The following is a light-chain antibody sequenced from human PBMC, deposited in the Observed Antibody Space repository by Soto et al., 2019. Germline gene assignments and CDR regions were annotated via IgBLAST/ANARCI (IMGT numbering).Light chain of an antibody. Sequence: MVMTQSPATLSVSPGERVTLSCRTSQNVTSNLAWYQLKPGQTPSLLIYGTSNRAPVIPGRFSGSGSGTEFTLTINTVQSGDSALYYCHQSYDWGFGPRNKVEIK. V-gene: IGKV3-15*01. CDR3: HQSYDWG. CDR1: QNVTSN. J-gene: IGKJ1*01. CDR2: GTS.